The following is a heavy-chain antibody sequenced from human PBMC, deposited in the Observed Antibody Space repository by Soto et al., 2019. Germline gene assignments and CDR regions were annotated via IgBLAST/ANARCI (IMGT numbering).Heavy chain of an antibody. J-gene: IGHJ3*02. D-gene: IGHD2-2*02. V-gene: IGHV3-21*01. CDR3: ARDCSSTSCYTDEAFDI. Sequence: PGGSLRLSCAASGFTFSSYSMNWVRQAPGKGLEWVSSISSSSSYIYYADSVKGRFTISRDNAKSSLYLQMNSLRAEDTAVYYCARDCSSTSCYTDEAFDIWGQGTMVTVSS. CDR1: GFTFSSYS. CDR2: ISSSSSYI.